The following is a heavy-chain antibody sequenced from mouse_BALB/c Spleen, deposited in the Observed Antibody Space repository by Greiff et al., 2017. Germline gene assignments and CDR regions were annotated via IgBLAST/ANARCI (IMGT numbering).Heavy chain of an antibody. J-gene: IGHJ2*01. Sequence: VQLKQSGPELVKPGASVTISCKASGYTFTDYNMHWVQQSHGKSLEWIGYIYPYNGGTGYNQKFKSKATLTVDNSSSTAYMELRSLTSEDSAVYYCARWDSSGYFDYWGQGTTLTVSS. CDR2: IYPYNGGT. D-gene: IGHD3-2*01. CDR1: GYTFTDYN. CDR3: ARWDSSGYFDY. V-gene: IGHV1S29*02.